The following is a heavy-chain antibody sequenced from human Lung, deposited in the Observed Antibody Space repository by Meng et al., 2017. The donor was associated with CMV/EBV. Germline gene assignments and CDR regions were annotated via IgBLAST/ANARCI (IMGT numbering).Heavy chain of an antibody. CDR2: IKQDGSEK. J-gene: IGHJ6*02. CDR3: SSLSSNYGMDV. CDR1: GFTFSNYW. V-gene: IGHV3-7*01. Sequence: ESXKISCEVSGFTFSNYWMSWVRQAPGKGLEWVANIKQDGSEKNYVDSVRGRFTISRDNAKNSLWLHMSSLRAEDSAVYYCSSLSSNYGMDVWGQGPTVTVSS.